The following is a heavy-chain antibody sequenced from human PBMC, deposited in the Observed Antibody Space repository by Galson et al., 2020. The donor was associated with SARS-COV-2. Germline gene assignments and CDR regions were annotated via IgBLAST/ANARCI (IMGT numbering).Heavy chain of an antibody. CDR1: GFTFSSYA. J-gene: IGHJ4*02. V-gene: IGHV3-23*01. CDR2: ISGSGGST. D-gene: IGHD3-22*01. CDR3: AKDLGGYWGD. Sequence: GESLKISRAASGFTFSSYAMSWVRQAPGKGPEWVSAISGSGGSTYYADSVKGRFTISRDNSKNTLYLQMNSLRAEDTAVYYCAKDLGGYWGDWGQGTLVTVSS.